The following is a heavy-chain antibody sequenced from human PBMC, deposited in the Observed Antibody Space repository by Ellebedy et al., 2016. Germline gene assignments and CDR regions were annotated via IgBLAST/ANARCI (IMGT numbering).Heavy chain of an antibody. CDR3: YYGHYSGF. CDR2: ISGDGDTT. J-gene: IGHJ4*02. V-gene: IGHV3-23*01. CDR1: GFTFRNFF. Sequence: GESLKISXVASGFTFRNFFMSWVRQAPGGGLEWISTISGDGDTTFSADSVKGRFTISRDNSRYTLCLQMDSLTAADTAVYYCYYGHYSGFWGQGTLVTVSS. D-gene: IGHD4-17*01.